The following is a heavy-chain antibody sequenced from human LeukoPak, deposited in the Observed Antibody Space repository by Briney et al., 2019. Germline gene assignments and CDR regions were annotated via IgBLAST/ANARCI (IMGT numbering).Heavy chain of an antibody. CDR2: ISYDGSNK. CDR1: GFTFSSYG. Sequence: GGSLRLSCAASGFTFSSYGMHWVRQAPGKGLEWVAVISYDGSNKYYADSVKGRFTISRDNSKNTLYLQMNSLRAEDTAVYYCATYCSSTSCLDYWAREPWSPSPQ. V-gene: IGHV3-30*03. J-gene: IGHJ4*02. D-gene: IGHD2-2*01. CDR3: ATYCSSTSCLDY.